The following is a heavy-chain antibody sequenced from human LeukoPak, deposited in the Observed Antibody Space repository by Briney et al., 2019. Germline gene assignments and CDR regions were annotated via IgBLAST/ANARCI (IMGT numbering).Heavy chain of an antibody. V-gene: IGHV1-69*13. J-gene: IGHJ5*02. Sequence: SVKVSCKASGGTFINYPIIWVRQAPGRGLEWLGGIIPIYGTANYALMFQGRITLTAHESTATAYMELRSLISDDTAMYFCATHTGGYNYWWFDIWGQGTLVTVSS. CDR1: GGTFINYP. D-gene: IGHD5-24*01. CDR3: ATHTGGYNYWWFDI. CDR2: IIPIYGTA.